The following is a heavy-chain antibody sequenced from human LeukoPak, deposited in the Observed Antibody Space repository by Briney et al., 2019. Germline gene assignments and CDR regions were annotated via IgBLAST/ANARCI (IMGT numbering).Heavy chain of an antibody. CDR2: ISGSGGRT. D-gene: IGHD3-3*01. V-gene: IGHV3-23*01. Sequence: GGSLRLSCTAFGFNFKNYGMNWVRQAPGKGLEWVSEISGSGGRTYLADSVKGRFTLSRDDSKNTVYLEMNSLRGEDTAVYYCAKGEFWSGPSHFESWGQGTLVTVSS. J-gene: IGHJ4*02. CDR3: AKGEFWSGPSHFES. CDR1: GFNFKNYG.